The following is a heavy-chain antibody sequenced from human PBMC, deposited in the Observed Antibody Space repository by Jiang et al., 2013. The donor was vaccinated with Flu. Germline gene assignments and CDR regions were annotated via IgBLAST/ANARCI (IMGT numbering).Heavy chain of an antibody. V-gene: IGHV4-4*02. CDR1: GGSISRSNW. CDR2: THHSGST. J-gene: IGHJ4*02. D-gene: IGHD3-3*01. CDR3: ATIFGGPNY. Sequence: GPGLVKPSGTLSLTCAVSGGSISRSNWWGWLRQPPGKGLEWIGETHHSGSTNYNPSLKSRVTISVDKSKNQFSLKLTSVTAADTAVYYCATIFGGPNYWGQGTLVTVSS.